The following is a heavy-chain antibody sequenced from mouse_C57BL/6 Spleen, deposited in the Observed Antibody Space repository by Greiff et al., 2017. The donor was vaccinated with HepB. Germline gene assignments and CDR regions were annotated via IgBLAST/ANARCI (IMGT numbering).Heavy chain of an antibody. Sequence: VKLMESGPGLVAPSQSLSITCTVSGFSFTSYGVDWVRQSPGKGLEWLGVIWGVGSTNYNSALKSRLSISKDNSKSQVFLKMNSLQTDDTAMYYCASGVKGAMDYWGQGTSVTVSS. CDR2: IWGVGST. CDR1: GFSFTSYG. J-gene: IGHJ4*01. CDR3: ASGVKGAMDY. V-gene: IGHV2-6*01. D-gene: IGHD2-2*01.